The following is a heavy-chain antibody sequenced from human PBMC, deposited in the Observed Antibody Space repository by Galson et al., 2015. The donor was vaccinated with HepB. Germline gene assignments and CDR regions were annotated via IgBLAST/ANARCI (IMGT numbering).Heavy chain of an antibody. D-gene: IGHD2-15*01. CDR3: ARGLGYCSGGSCYSDY. Sequence: SVKVSCKASGGTFSSYTISWVRQAPGQGLERMGRIIPILGIANYAQKFQGRVTITADKSTSTAYMELSSLRSEDTAVYYCARGLGYCSGGSCYSDYWGQRTLVTVSS. CDR1: GGTFSSYT. CDR2: IIPILGIA. J-gene: IGHJ4*02. V-gene: IGHV1-69*02.